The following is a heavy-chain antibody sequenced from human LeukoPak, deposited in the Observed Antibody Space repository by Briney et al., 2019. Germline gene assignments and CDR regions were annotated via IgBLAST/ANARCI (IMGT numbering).Heavy chain of an antibody. V-gene: IGHV3-53*01. Sequence: PGGSLRLSCAASGFTVSSNYMSWVRQAPGKGLEWVSVIYSGGSTYYADSVKGRFTISRDNSKNTLYLQMNSLRAEDTAVYYCARDTPRGYSDHWGQGTLVTVSS. D-gene: IGHD5-12*01. CDR1: GFTVSSNY. CDR2: IYSGGST. J-gene: IGHJ4*02. CDR3: ARDTPRGYSDH.